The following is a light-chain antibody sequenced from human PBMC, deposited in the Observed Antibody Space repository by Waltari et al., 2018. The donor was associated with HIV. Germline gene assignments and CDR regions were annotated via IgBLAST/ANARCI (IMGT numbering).Light chain of an antibody. CDR3: QSGDSSTTS. CDR2: KDI. CDR1: ILSKQY. Sequence: SYELTQPPSVSVPPGQTARITCSGDILSKQYAYWYQQKPGQAPVQIIYKDIGRPSGTPERFSGSSSGTTVTLTISGVQAEDEADYYCQSGDSSTTSVGGGTKLTVL. J-gene: IGLJ2*01. V-gene: IGLV3-25*03.